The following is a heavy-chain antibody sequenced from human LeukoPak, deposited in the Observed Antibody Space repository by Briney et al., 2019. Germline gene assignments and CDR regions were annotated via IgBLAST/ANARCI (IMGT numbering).Heavy chain of an antibody. J-gene: IGHJ6*03. CDR2: ISYDGSNK. V-gene: IGHV3-30*04. Sequence: GGSLRLSRAASGFTFSSHAMQWVRQAPGKGLEWVAVISYDGSNKYYADSVKGRFTISRDNSKNMMYLQMNSLRAEDTAVYYCASRYFYMDVWGKGTTVTVS. CDR3: ASRYFYMDV. CDR1: GFTFSSHA.